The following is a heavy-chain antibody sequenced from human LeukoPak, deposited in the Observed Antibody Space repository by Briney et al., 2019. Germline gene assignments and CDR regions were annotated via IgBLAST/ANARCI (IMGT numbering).Heavy chain of an antibody. J-gene: IGHJ6*02. Sequence: ASVKVSCKASGGTFSSYAISWVRQAPGQGLEWMGGINPIFGTANYAQKFQGRVTITADESTSTAYMELSSLRSEDTAVYYCARGNQQQLVLNYYYGMDVWGQGTTVTVSS. D-gene: IGHD6-13*01. V-gene: IGHV1-69*13. CDR2: INPIFGTA. CDR3: ARGNQQQLVLNYYYGMDV. CDR1: GGTFSSYA.